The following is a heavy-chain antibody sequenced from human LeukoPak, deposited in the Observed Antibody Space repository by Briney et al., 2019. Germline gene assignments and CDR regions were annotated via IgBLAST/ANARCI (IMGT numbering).Heavy chain of an antibody. CDR1: GYSFTSYR. CDR3: ARVGILTGYYLQGRNFDY. CDR2: IYPGDSDT. D-gene: IGHD3-9*01. J-gene: IGHJ4*02. Sequence: EESLKISCKGSGYSFTSYRIGWVRQMPGKGLEWMGIIYPGDSDTRYSPSFQGQVTISADKSISTAYLQWSSLKASDIAVYYCARVGILTGYYLQGRNFDYWGQGTLVTVSS. V-gene: IGHV5-51*01.